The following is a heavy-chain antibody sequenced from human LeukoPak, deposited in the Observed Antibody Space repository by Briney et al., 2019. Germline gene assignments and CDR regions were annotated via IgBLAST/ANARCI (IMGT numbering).Heavy chain of an antibody. V-gene: IGHV3-7*01. CDR2: IKKDGSDK. J-gene: IGHJ4*02. Sequence: GGSLRLSCAASGFTFSDYWMSWVRQAPGKGLEWVANIKKDGSDKYYVDSVKGRFTISRDNAKNSLSLQMNSLRVEDTAVYYCARDSRTRISHKPEDWGQGTLVTVSS. CDR1: GFTFSDYW. CDR3: ARDSRTRISHKPED.